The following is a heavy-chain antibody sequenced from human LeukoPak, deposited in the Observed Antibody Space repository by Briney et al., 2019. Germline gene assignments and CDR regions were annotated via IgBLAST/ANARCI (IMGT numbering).Heavy chain of an antibody. CDR1: DSSFRSHD. CDR2: IAGDGAS. Sequence: GGSLRLSCAASDSSFRSHDMSWVRQTLEKGLEWVSSIAGDGASFYADSVRGRFTISRDKSQDILYLQMNSLRADDTAIYYCAKGPDFGSWRAVDYWGQGSLVTVSS. J-gene: IGHJ4*02. V-gene: IGHV3-23*01. CDR3: AKGPDFGSWRAVDY. D-gene: IGHD3-10*01.